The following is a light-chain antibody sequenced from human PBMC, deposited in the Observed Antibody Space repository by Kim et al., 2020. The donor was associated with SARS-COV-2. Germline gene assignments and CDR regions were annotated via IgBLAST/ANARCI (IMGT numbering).Light chain of an antibody. Sequence: EIVLTQSPDTLSVSPGERATLSCRASQSVSSYLAWYQQKAGQAPRLLIYDASTRATGIPARFSGSGSGTDFTLTISSLEPEDFAVYYCQQSTNWPLTFGGGTKVDIK. V-gene: IGKV3-11*01. J-gene: IGKJ4*01. CDR3: QQSTNWPLT. CDR1: QSVSSY. CDR2: DAS.